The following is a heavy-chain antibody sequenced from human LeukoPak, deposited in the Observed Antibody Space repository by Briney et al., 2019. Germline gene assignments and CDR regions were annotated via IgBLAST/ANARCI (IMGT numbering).Heavy chain of an antibody. CDR1: GYSFTTYW. J-gene: IGHJ6*03. D-gene: IGHD6-25*01. Sequence: GESLKISCRGSGYSFTTYWIAWLRQMPGKGLEWMGIIYPGNSDTRYSPSFQGQVTISADKSISTAYLQWSSLKASDTAMYYCGSGTTPYYYYMDVWGKGTTVTVSS. CDR3: GSGTTPYYYYMDV. CDR2: IYPGNSDT. V-gene: IGHV5-51*01.